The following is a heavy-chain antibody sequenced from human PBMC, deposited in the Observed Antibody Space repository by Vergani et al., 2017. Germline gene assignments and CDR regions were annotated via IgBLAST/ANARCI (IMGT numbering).Heavy chain of an antibody. D-gene: IGHD2-21*01. CDR3: ARHIRAYCGGDCYSY. CDR2: INPNSGGT. J-gene: IGHJ4*02. Sequence: QVQLVQSGAEVKKPGASVKVSCKASGYTFTGYYMHWVRQAPGQGLEWMGWINPNSGGTNYAQKFQGRVTMTRDTSISTAYMELSRLRSDDTAVYYCARHIRAYCGGDCYSYWGQGTLVTVSS. V-gene: IGHV1-2*02. CDR1: GYTFTGYY.